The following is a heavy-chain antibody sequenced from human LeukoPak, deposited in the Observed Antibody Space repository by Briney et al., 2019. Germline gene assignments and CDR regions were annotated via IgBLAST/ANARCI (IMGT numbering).Heavy chain of an antibody. CDR1: GGSISSHY. CDR3: ATFRASVTAHAFDI. V-gene: IGHV4-4*09. Sequence: SETLSLTCTVSGGSISSHYWSWIRQPPGKGLEWIGYIYTSGSTNYNPSLKSRVTISVDTSKNQFSLKLSSVTAADTAVYYCATFRASVTAHAFDIWGQGTMVTVSS. J-gene: IGHJ3*02. D-gene: IGHD2-21*02. CDR2: IYTSGST.